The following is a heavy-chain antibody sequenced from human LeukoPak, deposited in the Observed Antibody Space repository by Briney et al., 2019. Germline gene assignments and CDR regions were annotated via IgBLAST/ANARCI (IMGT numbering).Heavy chain of an antibody. D-gene: IGHD1-26*01. CDR1: GYTFTGYY. Sequence: ASVKVSCKASGYTFTGYYMHWVRQAPGQGLEWMGWINPDGGGTRYAQKFQGRVTMTRDTSIRTAYMELSRLRSDDTAVYYCAKDLGSGSYQPSDYWGQGTLVTVSS. CDR2: INPDGGGT. CDR3: AKDLGSGSYQPSDY. V-gene: IGHV1-2*02. J-gene: IGHJ4*02.